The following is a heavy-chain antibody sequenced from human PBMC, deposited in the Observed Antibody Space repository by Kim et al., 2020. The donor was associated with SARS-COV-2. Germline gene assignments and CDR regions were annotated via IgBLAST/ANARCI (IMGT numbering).Heavy chain of an antibody. CDR3: AKGPEDYYDSSGYYTDAFDI. V-gene: IGHV3-23*01. CDR2: ISGSGGST. CDR1: GFTFSSYA. D-gene: IGHD3-22*01. J-gene: IGHJ3*02. Sequence: GGSLRLSCAASGFTFSSYAMSWVRQAPGKGLEWVSAISGSGGSTYYADSVKGRFTISRDNSKNTLYLQMNSLRAEDTAVYYCAKGPEDYYDSSGYYTDAFDIWGQGTMVTVSS.